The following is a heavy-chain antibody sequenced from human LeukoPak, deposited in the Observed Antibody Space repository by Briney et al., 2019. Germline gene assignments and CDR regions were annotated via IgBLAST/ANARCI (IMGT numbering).Heavy chain of an antibody. V-gene: IGHV4-38-2*02. CDR3: ARLCTSCLTGLDY. CDR1: HYSIRSYY. J-gene: IGHJ4*02. D-gene: IGHD2-2*01. CDR2: GHHSGST. Sequence: SETLSLTCTVSHYSIRSYYWGWIRQPPGKGLEWIGSGHHSGSTYYNPSLKSRITISLDASKNQFSLKLSSVTAADTAVYYCARLCTSCLTGLDYWGQGTLVTVSS.